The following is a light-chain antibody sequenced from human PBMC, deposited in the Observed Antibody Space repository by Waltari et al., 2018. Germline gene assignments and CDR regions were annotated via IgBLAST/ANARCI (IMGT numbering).Light chain of an antibody. CDR3: QQYYTTPFT. CDR2: WAS. J-gene: IGKJ3*01. Sequence: DIVMTQSPDSLAVSLGERATINCKSSQSVLYSSNNKNYLAWYQQKPGQPPKLLIYWASTRESGVPDRFSGSGSGTDFPVTISSLQAEDVAGYYCQQYYTTPFTFGPGTKVDIK. V-gene: IGKV4-1*01. CDR1: QSVLYSSNNKNY.